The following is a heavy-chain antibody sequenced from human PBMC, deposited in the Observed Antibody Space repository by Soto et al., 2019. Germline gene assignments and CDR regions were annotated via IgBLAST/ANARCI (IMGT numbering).Heavy chain of an antibody. Sequence: QITLKESGPTLVKPTQTLTLTCTFSGFSLSTRGVGVGWIRQPPGKALEWLAVIYWDDDKRSSPSLQSRLTIHKDTSKIQVVLTMTNMDPVDTATYYCARKNYGDYPTDYLCQGTLVTVSS. CDR1: GFSLSTRGVG. J-gene: IGHJ4*02. CDR3: ARKNYGDYPTDY. V-gene: IGHV2-5*02. CDR2: IYWDDDK. D-gene: IGHD4-17*01.